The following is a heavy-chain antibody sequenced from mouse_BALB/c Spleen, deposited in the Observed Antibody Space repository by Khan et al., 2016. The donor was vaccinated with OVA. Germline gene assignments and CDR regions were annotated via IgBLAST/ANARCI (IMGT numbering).Heavy chain of an antibody. J-gene: IGHJ3*01. CDR2: ISTYYGDV. CDR3: TRGAGGSRCAY. CDR1: GYTFTDFT. V-gene: IGHV1S137*01. Sequence: DQLQQSGAELVRPGVSVKISCKGSGYTFTDFTIHWVKQSHALSLEWIGVISTYYGDVTYNQKFKGKATMTVDKSSSTTYMELARLTSEDYAIYCWTRGAGGSRCAYWGQGTLVTVSA.